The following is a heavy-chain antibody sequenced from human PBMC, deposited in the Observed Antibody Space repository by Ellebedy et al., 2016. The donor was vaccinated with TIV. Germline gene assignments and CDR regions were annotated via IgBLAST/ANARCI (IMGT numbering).Heavy chain of an antibody. CDR3: ARLDAIIAVKSLDY. CDR1: GFTFTNYW. J-gene: IGHJ4*02. Sequence: GGSLRLSCAASGFTFTNYWMSWVRQAPGKGLEWVATIKQGGSEKYYVDSVKGRFTISRDNAKNSLDLQMNSLRAEDTAVYYCARLDAIIAVKSLDYWGQGTLVTVSS. V-gene: IGHV3-7*03. CDR2: IKQGGSEK. D-gene: IGHD6-19*01.